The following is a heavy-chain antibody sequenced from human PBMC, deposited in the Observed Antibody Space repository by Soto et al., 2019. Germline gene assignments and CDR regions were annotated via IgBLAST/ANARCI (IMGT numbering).Heavy chain of an antibody. V-gene: IGHV5-10-1*01. CDR3: ARDRQLAGYYFDY. D-gene: IGHD6-6*01. Sequence: EVQLVQSGAEVKKPGESLRISCKASGYSFTSYWISWVRQMPGKGLEWMGRIDPSDSYTNYSPSFRGHVTISRDNSKNTLYLQMNSLRAEDTAVYYCARDRQLAGYYFDYWGQGTLVTVSS. CDR2: IDPSDSYT. J-gene: IGHJ4*02. CDR1: GYSFTSYW.